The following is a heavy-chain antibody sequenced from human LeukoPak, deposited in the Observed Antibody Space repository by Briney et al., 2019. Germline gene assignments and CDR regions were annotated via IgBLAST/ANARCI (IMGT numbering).Heavy chain of an antibody. J-gene: IGHJ4*02. Sequence: ASVKVSCKASGGTFSSYAISWVRQAPGQGLEWMGWISAYNGNTNYAQKLQGRVTMTTDTSTSTAYMELRSLRSDDTAVYYCARPITIFGVAKVDYFDYWGQGTLVTVSS. V-gene: IGHV1-18*01. CDR1: GGTFSSYA. CDR3: ARPITIFGVAKVDYFDY. CDR2: ISAYNGNT. D-gene: IGHD3-3*01.